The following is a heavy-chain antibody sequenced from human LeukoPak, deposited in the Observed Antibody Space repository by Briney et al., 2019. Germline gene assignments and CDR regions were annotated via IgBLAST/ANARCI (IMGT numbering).Heavy chain of an antibody. CDR2: IYYSGST. D-gene: IGHD1-1*01. CDR1: GGSISSGDYY. V-gene: IGHV4-30-4*08. CDR3: ASNWNDGLGPFGY. Sequence: SETLSLTCTVSGGSISSGDYYWSWIRQPPGKGLEWIGYIYYSGSTYYNPSLKSRVTISVDTSKNQFSLKLSSVTAADTAVYYCASNWNDGLGPFGYWGQGTLVTVSS. J-gene: IGHJ4*02.